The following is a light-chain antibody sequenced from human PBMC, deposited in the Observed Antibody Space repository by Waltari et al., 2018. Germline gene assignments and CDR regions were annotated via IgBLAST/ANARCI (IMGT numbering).Light chain of an antibody. V-gene: IGLV2-14*03. J-gene: IGLJ2*01. CDR1: GSAVGASDS. Sequence: QSALTQPASVSGSPGQSITISCSGVGSAVGASDSVSWHQHHPGKAPQVIIYDVTNRPSGVSDRFSASTSANTASLTISRLQPEDEADYYCSSQTLDGLVLFGGGTRLTVL. CDR3: SSQTLDGLVL. CDR2: DVT.